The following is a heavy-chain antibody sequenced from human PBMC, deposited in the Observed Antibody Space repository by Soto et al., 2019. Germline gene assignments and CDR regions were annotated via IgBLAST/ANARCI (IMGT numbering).Heavy chain of an antibody. V-gene: IGHV3-9*01. CDR1: GFTFEDYA. CDR2: ISWNSGNI. Sequence: EMHLVESGGGLVQPGRSLTISCAASGFTFEDYAMHWVRQTPGKGLEWVSGISWNSGNIIYADSVKGRFTISRDNAKNSLYLQMNSLRPEVTAVYYCATMVSWDSSGYYQGGFDCWGQGTLVTVSS. J-gene: IGHJ4*02. D-gene: IGHD3-22*01. CDR3: ATMVSWDSSGYYQGGFDC.